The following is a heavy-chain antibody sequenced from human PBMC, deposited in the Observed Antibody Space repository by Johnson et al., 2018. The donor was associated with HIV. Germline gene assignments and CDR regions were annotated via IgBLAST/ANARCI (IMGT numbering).Heavy chain of an antibody. CDR3: TRHPTAVVPAATTDAFDI. Sequence: MLLVESGGDMVQPGRSLRLSCAASGFTFSSYAMHWVRQASGKGLEWVGRIRSKANSYATAYAASVKGRFTISRDDSKNTAYLQMNSLKTEDTAVYYCTRHPTAVVPAATTDAFDIWGQGTMVTVSS. J-gene: IGHJ3*02. D-gene: IGHD2-2*01. V-gene: IGHV3-73*01. CDR1: GFTFSSYA. CDR2: IRSKANSYAT.